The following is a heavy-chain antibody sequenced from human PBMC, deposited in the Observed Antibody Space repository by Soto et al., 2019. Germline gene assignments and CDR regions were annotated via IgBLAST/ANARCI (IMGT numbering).Heavy chain of an antibody. CDR3: ARSLRFLEWLLYFDAFDI. Sequence: LRLSCAASGFTFSSYSMNWVRQAPGKGLEWVSSISSSSSYIYYADSVKGRSTISRDNAKNSLYLQMNSLRAEDTAVYYCARSLRFLEWLLYFDAFDIWGQGTMVTVSS. CDR1: GFTFSSYS. V-gene: IGHV3-21*01. D-gene: IGHD3-3*01. CDR2: ISSSSSYI. J-gene: IGHJ3*02.